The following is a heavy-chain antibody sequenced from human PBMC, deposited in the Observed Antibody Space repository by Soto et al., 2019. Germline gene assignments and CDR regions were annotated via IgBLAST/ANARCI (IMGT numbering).Heavy chain of an antibody. CDR3: ARHTSILWSELFLLSAFDI. Sequence: QLQLQESGPGLVKPSETLSLTCTVSGGSISSSSYYWGWIRQPPGKGLEWIGSIYYSGSTYYNPSLESRGTISGDTSKNQLSLKLSSVTAADTAVYYCARHTSILWSELFLLSAFDIWGQGTMVTVSS. J-gene: IGHJ3*02. CDR2: IYYSGST. D-gene: IGHD2-21*01. V-gene: IGHV4-39*01. CDR1: GGSISSSSYY.